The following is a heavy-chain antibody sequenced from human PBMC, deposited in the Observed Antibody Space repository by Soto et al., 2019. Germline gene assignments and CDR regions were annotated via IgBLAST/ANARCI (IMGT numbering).Heavy chain of an antibody. CDR1: GFTFRSYW. D-gene: IGHD2-15*01. Sequence: GGSLRLSCAASGFTFRSYWMHWVRQAPGKGLVWVSRINSDGSSTSYADSVKGRFTISRDNAKNTLYLQMNSLRAEDTAVYYCARKKRADIVVVVAAMDYDGNDAFDIWGQGTMVTVSS. CDR2: INSDGSST. J-gene: IGHJ3*02. V-gene: IGHV3-74*01. CDR3: ARKKRADIVVVVAAMDYDGNDAFDI.